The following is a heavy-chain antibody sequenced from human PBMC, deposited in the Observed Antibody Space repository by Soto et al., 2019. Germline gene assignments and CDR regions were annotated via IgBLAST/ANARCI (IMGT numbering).Heavy chain of an antibody. D-gene: IGHD2-2*01. J-gene: IGHJ4*02. V-gene: IGHV1-18*01. CDR1: NYTFVTYG. Sequence: ASVKVSCKASNYTFVTYGITWVRQAPGQGLEWVGWITPYNGNTNYGQNFQGRVTMTADTSTSTAYMELGSLTTDDTAVYYCARDTSFYFDYWGQGTRVTVSS. CDR3: ARDTSFYFDY. CDR2: ITPYNGNT.